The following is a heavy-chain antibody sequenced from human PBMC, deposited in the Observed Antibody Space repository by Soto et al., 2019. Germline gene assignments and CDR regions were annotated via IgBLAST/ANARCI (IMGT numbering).Heavy chain of an antibody. CDR2: MYNSGST. D-gene: IGHD3-10*01. J-gene: IGHJ4*02. CDR3: ASMGYHYGSGSYPLDY. Sequence: LTWIRQPPGKGLEWIGFMYNSGSTHYNPSLKSRVTISLDTSKNQFSLNLRSVTAADTAVYYCASMGYHYGSGSYPLDYWGQGTLVTVSS. V-gene: IGHV4-59*08.